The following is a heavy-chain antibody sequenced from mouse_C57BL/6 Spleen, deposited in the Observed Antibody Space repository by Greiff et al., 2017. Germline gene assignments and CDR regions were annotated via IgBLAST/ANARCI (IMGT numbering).Heavy chain of an antibody. CDR2: ISSGGDYI. Sequence: EVHLVESGDGLVKPGGSLKLSCSASGFTFSSYAMSWVRQTPEKRLEWVAYISSGGDYIYYADTVKGRFTISRDNARNTLYLQMSSLKSEDTAMYYCTREAGNYGGVYAMDYWGQGTSVTVSS. CDR1: GFTFSSYA. J-gene: IGHJ4*01. V-gene: IGHV5-9-1*02. D-gene: IGHD2-1*01. CDR3: TREAGNYGGVYAMDY.